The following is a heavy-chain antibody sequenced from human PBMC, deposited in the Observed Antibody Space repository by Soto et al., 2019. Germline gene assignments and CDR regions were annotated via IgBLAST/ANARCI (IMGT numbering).Heavy chain of an antibody. V-gene: IGHV3-33*01. Sequence: GGSLSLSCAASGFTFSSYGMHWVRQAPGKGLEWVAVIWYDGSNKYYADSVKGRFTISRDNSKNTLYLQMNSLRAEDTAVYYCARDVTVTTYGPDYWGQGTLVTVSS. CDR1: GFTFSSYG. J-gene: IGHJ4*02. CDR3: ARDVTVTTYGPDY. D-gene: IGHD4-17*01. CDR2: IWYDGSNK.